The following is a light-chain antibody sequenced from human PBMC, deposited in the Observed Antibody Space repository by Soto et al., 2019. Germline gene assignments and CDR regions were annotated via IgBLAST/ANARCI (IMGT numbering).Light chain of an antibody. J-gene: IGKJ5*01. V-gene: IGKV3-15*01. CDR2: GAS. CDR3: QQYNNWPPIT. Sequence: EIVMPQSPPTLSVAPGERATLCCRASQSVSSYLAWYQQKPGQAPRLLIYGASTRATGIPARFSGSGSGTEFTLTISTLQSADFAIYYCQQYNNWPPITFRQGTRLEIK. CDR1: QSVSSY.